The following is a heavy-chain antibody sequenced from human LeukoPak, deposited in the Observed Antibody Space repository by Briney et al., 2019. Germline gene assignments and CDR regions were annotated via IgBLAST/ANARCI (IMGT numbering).Heavy chain of an antibody. CDR3: AREGSGYRFDY. D-gene: IGHD5-18*01. J-gene: IGHJ4*02. CDR2: ISYDGSSK. V-gene: IGHV3-30-3*01. Sequence: GGSLRLSCAASGFTFSSYAMHWVRQAPGKGLEWVAVISYDGSSKYYADSVKGRFTISRDYSKNTLYMQMNSLRTEDTAVYYCAREGSGYRFDYWGQGTLVTVSS. CDR1: GFTFSSYA.